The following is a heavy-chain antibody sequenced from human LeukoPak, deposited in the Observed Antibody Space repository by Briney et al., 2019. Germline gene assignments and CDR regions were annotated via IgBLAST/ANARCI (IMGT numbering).Heavy chain of an antibody. CDR3: AKDRSSSTSCSNY. J-gene: IGHJ4*01. D-gene: IGHD2-2*01. V-gene: IGHV3-23*01. Sequence: PVGSPCPSPAASGFNFSNHASTWVRQAPGKGLEWVSVVTGSSRYTYYAASVKGRLTISRDNSKNILYLEMNSLRVEDTAIYYCAKDRSSSTSCSNYWGE. CDR1: GFNFSNHA. CDR2: VTGSSRYT.